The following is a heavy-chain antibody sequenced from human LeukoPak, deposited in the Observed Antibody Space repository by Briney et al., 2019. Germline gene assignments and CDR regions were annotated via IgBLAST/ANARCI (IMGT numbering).Heavy chain of an antibody. CDR2: VYYDGVA. V-gene: IGHV4-59*01. Sequence: SETLPLTCTASGASTSGNYWGWIRQPPGKGLESIGYVYYDGVARYNPSLQSRVTISIDTSKNQMSLKVTSVTAADTAVYYCARGEGTMVRGVGPFDSWSQGTLVTVSS. CDR3: ARGEGTMVRGVGPFDS. J-gene: IGHJ4*02. CDR1: GASTSGNY. D-gene: IGHD3-10*01.